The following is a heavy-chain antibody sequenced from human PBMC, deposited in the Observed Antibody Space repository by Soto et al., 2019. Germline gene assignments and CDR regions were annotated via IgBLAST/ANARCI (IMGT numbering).Heavy chain of an antibody. J-gene: IGHJ4*01. Sequence: QVQLQESGPGLVQPSQTLSLTCTVSGGSISSGGYYWSWIRQHPGTGLEWIGHISYSGSTYYNTSLXSGXTISVATSRNQFSLIVTSVTAADTAVYYCARGVLHWGQGTLVTVSS. CDR1: GGSISSGGYY. CDR2: ISYSGST. V-gene: IGHV4-31*03. CDR3: ARGVLH.